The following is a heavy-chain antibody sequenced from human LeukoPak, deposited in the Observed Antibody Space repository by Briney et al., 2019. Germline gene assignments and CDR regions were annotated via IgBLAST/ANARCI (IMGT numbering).Heavy chain of an antibody. J-gene: IGHJ4*02. V-gene: IGHV3-48*01. CDR3: AKAGMATYFEREDY. Sequence: GGSLRLSCAASGFTFSTYSMNWVRQAPGKGLEWISYISGSSRVIYYADSVKGRFTISRDNAKNSLYLQMNSLRAEDTAVYYCAKAGMATYFEREDYWGQGTLVTVSS. CDR1: GFTFSTYS. CDR2: ISGSSRVI. D-gene: IGHD5-24*01.